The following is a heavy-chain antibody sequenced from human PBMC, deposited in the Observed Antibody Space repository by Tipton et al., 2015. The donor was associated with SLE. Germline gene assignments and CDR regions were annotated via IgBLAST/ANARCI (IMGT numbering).Heavy chain of an antibody. CDR1: GFTFSDYY. CDR2: ISSSGDTM. Sequence: SLRLSCAASGFTFSDYYMNWIRQAPGKGLEWISYISSSGDTMFYADSVKGRFTISRDNAKNSLYLQMNSLRAKDTAVYYCAREGEPRPSGIDYWGQGTLVTVSS. V-gene: IGHV3-11*04. D-gene: IGHD3-10*01. CDR3: AREGEPRPSGIDY. J-gene: IGHJ4*02.